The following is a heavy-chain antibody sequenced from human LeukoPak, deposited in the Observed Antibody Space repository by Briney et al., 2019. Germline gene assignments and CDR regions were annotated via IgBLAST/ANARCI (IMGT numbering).Heavy chain of an antibody. Sequence: GGSLRLSCAASGFTFSSYNMNWVRQAPGKGLEWVSAISSGGAGTYYADSVKGRFTISRDSSKNTLYLQMNSLRAEDTAVYYCARGRWLQLFYFDYWGQGTLVTVSS. D-gene: IGHD5-24*01. CDR3: ARGRWLQLFYFDY. CDR1: GFTFSSYN. V-gene: IGHV3-23*01. J-gene: IGHJ4*02. CDR2: ISSGGAGT.